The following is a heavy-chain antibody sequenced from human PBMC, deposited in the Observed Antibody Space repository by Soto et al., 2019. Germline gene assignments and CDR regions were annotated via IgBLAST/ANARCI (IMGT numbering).Heavy chain of an antibody. J-gene: IGHJ4*02. V-gene: IGHV3-66*01. Sequence: GGSLRLSCAASGFTVSSNYMSWVRQAPGKGLEWVSVIYSGGSTYYADSVKGRFTISRDNSKNTLYLQMNSLRAEDTAVYYCARDLGDDYIWGSYRSDYWGQGTLVTVSS. CDR3: ARDLGDDYIWGSYRSDY. CDR1: GFTVSSNY. D-gene: IGHD3-16*02. CDR2: IYSGGST.